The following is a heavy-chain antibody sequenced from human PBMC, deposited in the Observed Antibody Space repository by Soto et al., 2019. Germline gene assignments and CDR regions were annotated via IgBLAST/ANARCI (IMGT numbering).Heavy chain of an antibody. J-gene: IGHJ3*01. D-gene: IGHD3-22*01. V-gene: IGHV3-7*05. CDR2: IKQDGSEK. CDR1: GFTFSRFW. CDR3: PTDNFYHISGYNDVLHF. Sequence: GGSLRLSCAASGFTFSRFWMSWVRQAPGKGLEWVANIKQDGSEKYYVDSVKGRFTISRDNAKNSLYLQMNSLGADDTGEYLCPTDNFYHISGYNDVLHFWGQGT.